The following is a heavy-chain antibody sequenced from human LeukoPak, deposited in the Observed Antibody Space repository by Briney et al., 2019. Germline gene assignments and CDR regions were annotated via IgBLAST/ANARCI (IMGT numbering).Heavy chain of an antibody. Sequence: GASVEVSCKTSGYSFTDYYMHRVRQAPGQGLEWMRWINPNSGGTSSAQKFQGRVTMTRDTSITTVYMEVSWLTSDDTAIYYCARADRLHGGPYLIGPWGQGTLVTVSS. V-gene: IGHV1-2*02. CDR3: ARADRLHGGPYLIGP. J-gene: IGHJ5*02. CDR1: GYSFTDYY. D-gene: IGHD2-21*01. CDR2: INPNSGGT.